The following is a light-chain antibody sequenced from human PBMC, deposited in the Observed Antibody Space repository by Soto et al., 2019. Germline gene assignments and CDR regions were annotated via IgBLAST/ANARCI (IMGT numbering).Light chain of an antibody. CDR3: HQRQSWTRT. Sequence: EIVFTQSPATLSSFPGDRVTLSWRASQAVNTRLAWYQHKPGQAPRLLIYLTSNRAAGIPARFSGSGSGTDFTLTISDVEPEDFEVDDCHQRQSWTRTFGRGTKVDIK. CDR1: QAVNTR. CDR2: LTS. V-gene: IGKV3-11*01. J-gene: IGKJ1*01.